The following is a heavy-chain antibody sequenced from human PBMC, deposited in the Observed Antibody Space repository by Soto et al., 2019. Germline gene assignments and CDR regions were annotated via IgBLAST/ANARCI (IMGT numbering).Heavy chain of an antibody. CDR1: GFTFSSYS. Sequence: EVQLVESGGGLVKPGGSLRLSCAASGFTFSSYSMNWVRQAPGKGLEWVSSISSSSSYIYYADSVKGRFTISRDNAKNSLYLQMNSLRAEDTAVYYCAGSDDYGDYVDYWGQGTLVTVSS. CDR2: ISSSSSYI. V-gene: IGHV3-21*01. CDR3: AGSDDYGDYVDY. D-gene: IGHD4-17*01. J-gene: IGHJ4*02.